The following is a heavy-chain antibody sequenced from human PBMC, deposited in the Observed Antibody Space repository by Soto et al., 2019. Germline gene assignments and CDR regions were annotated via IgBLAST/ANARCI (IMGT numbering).Heavy chain of an antibody. CDR2: IFVGDSDT. Sequence: PGESLKISCKGSGYNFITYWIGWVRQIPGEGLEWMGIIFVGDSDTRYSPSFEGQVTISVDKSISTAYLQWNNLKPSDTATYYCAAGLGVGAIGWFDPWSQGTQVTVSS. CDR3: AAGLGVGAIGWFDP. D-gene: IGHD1-26*01. V-gene: IGHV5-51*01. J-gene: IGHJ5*02. CDR1: GYNFITYW.